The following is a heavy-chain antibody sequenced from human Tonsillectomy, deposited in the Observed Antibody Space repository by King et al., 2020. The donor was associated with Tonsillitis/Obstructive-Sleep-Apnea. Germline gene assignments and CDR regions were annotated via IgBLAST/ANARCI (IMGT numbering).Heavy chain of an antibody. CDR2: IYYSGST. CDR3: AIVPADVLVVPVEHDYYLMDV. V-gene: IGHV4-31*03. CDR1: GGSISSGAYY. D-gene: IGHD2-2*01. Sequence: HVQLQESGPGLVKPSQTLSLTCTVSGGSISSGAYYWGWIRQHPGKGLEWIGYIYYSGSTYYNSSHKSRVTISVDTSKNQFSLKLNSVTAADTAVYYCAIVPADVLVVPVEHDYYLMDVWGQGTTVTVSS. J-gene: IGHJ6*02.